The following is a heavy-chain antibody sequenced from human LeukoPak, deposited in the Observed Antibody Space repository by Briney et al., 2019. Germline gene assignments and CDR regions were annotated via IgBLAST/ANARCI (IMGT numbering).Heavy chain of an antibody. CDR3: ARGGHDFNPFYC. Sequence: GGSLRLSCAVSGFTFSTYAMGWVRQPPGKGLEWVSSIKGGGGDPFYADSVRGRFTISRDNSKNTLYLQLNSLRAEDTAVYFCARGGHDFNPFYCWGQGAPVTVSS. J-gene: IGHJ4*02. CDR1: GFTFSTYA. CDR2: IKGGGGDP. D-gene: IGHD2-21*02. V-gene: IGHV3-23*01.